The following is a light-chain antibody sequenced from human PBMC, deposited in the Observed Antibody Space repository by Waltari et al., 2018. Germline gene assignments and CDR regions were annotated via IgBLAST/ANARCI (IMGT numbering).Light chain of an antibody. Sequence: EIVLTQSPGTLSLSPGERATLSCRVSQSVGWSLAWYQQTPGQAPRLLIYGASTRAPGIPDRFSGGGSGTDFSLTISRLEPEDFAVYHCQHYVRLPVTFGQGTKVEIK. V-gene: IGKV3-20*01. CDR3: QHYVRLPVT. CDR2: GAS. CDR1: QSVGWS. J-gene: IGKJ1*01.